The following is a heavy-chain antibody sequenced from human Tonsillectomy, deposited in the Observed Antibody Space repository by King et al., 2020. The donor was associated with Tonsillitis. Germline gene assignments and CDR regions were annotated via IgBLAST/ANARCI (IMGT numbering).Heavy chain of an antibody. J-gene: IGHJ4*02. CDR1: GFSFSNYA. Sequence: QLVQSGGGVVQPGRPLRLSCAASGFSFSNYAMHWVRQAPGKGLEWVAVISYDGSNKYYADSVKGRSTISRDNSKNTLYLQINSLRAEDTAVYYCARDNSYSEFFDYWGQGTLVTVSS. V-gene: IGHV3-30-3*01. CDR2: ISYDGSNK. CDR3: ARDNSYSEFFDY. D-gene: IGHD2-15*01.